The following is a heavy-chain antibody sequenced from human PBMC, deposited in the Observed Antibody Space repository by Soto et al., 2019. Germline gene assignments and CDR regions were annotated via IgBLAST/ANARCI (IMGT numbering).Heavy chain of an antibody. CDR3: ATQTHPKITIFGVVIKRPYYFDY. J-gene: IGHJ4*02. D-gene: IGHD3-3*01. CDR1: GYTFTSYD. Sequence: VASVKVSCKASGYTFTSYDINWVRQATGQGLEWMGWMNPNSGNTGYAQKFQGRVTMTRSTSISTAYMELSSLRSEDTAVYYCATQTHPKITIFGVVIKRPYYFDYWGQGTLVTVSS. CDR2: MNPNSGNT. V-gene: IGHV1-8*01.